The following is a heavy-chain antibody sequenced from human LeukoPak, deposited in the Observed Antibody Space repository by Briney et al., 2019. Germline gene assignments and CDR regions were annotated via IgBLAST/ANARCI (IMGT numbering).Heavy chain of an antibody. Sequence: GGSLTLSCAASGFTFSSYEMNWVRQAPGKGLEWVSYISSSGSTIHYADSLKVRYTIPRDNAKNTLYLQMNSLRAEDTAVYYCASRRDLPYYFDYWGQGTLVTVSS. CDR3: ASRRDLPYYFDY. J-gene: IGHJ4*02. V-gene: IGHV3-48*03. CDR2: ISSSGSTI. D-gene: IGHD5-24*01. CDR1: GFTFSSYE.